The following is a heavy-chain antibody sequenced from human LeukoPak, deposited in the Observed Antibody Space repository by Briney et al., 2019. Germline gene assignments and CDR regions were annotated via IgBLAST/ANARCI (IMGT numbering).Heavy chain of an antibody. D-gene: IGHD3-10*01. J-gene: IGHJ4*02. CDR3: AKDSMVRGVIIPI. Sequence: GGSLRLSCAASGFTFSSYAMSWVRQAPGKGLEYVSAISGSAVDTWYADSVKGRFTISRDNSKDTLYLQMNSLRAEDTAVYYCAKDSMVRGVIIPIWGQGTLVTVSS. CDR1: GFTFSSYA. CDR2: ISGSAVDT. V-gene: IGHV3-23*01.